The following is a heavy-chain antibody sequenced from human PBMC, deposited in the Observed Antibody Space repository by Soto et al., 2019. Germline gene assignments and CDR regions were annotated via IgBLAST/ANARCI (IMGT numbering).Heavy chain of an antibody. CDR3: ARDRISSGFFSYYYGMDV. V-gene: IGHV1-46*01. CDR1: GYTFTSYY. Sequence: QVQLVQSGAEVKKPGASVKVSCKASGYTFTSYYMHWVRQAPGQGLEWMGIINPSGGSTSYAQKFQGRVTMTRGTSTSTVSMQLSSLRSEDTAVYYCARDRISSGFFSYYYGMDVWGQGTTVTVSS. J-gene: IGHJ6*02. CDR2: INPSGGST. D-gene: IGHD6-19*01.